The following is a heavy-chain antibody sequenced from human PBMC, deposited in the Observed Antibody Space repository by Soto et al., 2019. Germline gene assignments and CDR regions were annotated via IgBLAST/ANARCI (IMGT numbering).Heavy chain of an antibody. D-gene: IGHD6-13*01. J-gene: IGHJ6*03. CDR1: SGSISTSNW. V-gene: IGHV4-4*02. CDR3: ARGDQEISAAGTYYYCYMDV. Sequence: QVQLQESGPGLVKPSGTLSLTCAVSSGSISTSNWWSWVRQPPGKGLEWIGQIYHSGSTNYNPSLKSRVTISVDKSKNQFSLKLSSVTAADTAVYFCARGDQEISAAGTYYYCYMDVWGKGTTVTVSS. CDR2: IYHSGST.